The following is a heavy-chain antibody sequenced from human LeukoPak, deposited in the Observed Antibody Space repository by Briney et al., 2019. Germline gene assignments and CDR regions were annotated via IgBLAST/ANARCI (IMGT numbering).Heavy chain of an antibody. Sequence: PGRSLRLSCVASGFTFSSYSMHWVRQAPGKGLEWVAVISNDGSNKYYADSVKGRFTISRDNSKNTLYLQMNSLRAEDTAVYYCAKGRGAFDIWGQGTMVTVSS. CDR3: AKGRGAFDI. D-gene: IGHD3-10*01. J-gene: IGHJ3*02. CDR1: GFTFSSYS. CDR2: ISNDGSNK. V-gene: IGHV3-30*18.